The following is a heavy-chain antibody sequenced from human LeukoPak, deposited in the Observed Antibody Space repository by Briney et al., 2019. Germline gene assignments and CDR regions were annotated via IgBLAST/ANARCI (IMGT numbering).Heavy chain of an antibody. J-gene: IGHJ5*02. D-gene: IGHD3-3*01. CDR3: VSDLCGGDDQ. Sequence: GGSLRLSCAASGFTFNSYWMHWVRQAPGKGLVWVSRIDEDGKTIDYADSVKGRFTISRDNAKDTLYLQMSGLRDEDTAVCYCVSDLCGGDDQWGRGTLVTVSS. V-gene: IGHV3-74*01. CDR1: GFTFNSYW. CDR2: IDEDGKTI.